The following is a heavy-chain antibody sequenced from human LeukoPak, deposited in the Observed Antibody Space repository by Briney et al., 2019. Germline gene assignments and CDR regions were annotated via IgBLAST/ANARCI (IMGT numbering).Heavy chain of an antibody. J-gene: IGHJ4*02. V-gene: IGHV3-21*01. CDR2: ISSSSSYI. Sequence: GGSLRLSCAASGFTFSSYSMNWVRQAPGKGLEWVSSISSSSSYIYYADSVKGRFTISRDSAKNSLYLQMNSLRAEDTAVYYCARDVCSGGSCYGRWGQGTLVTVSS. CDR3: ARDVCSGGSCYGR. D-gene: IGHD2-15*01. CDR1: GFTFSSYS.